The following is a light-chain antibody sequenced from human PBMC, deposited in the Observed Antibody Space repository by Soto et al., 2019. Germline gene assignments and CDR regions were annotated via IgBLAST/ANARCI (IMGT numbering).Light chain of an antibody. V-gene: IGKV1-12*01. J-gene: IGKJ1*01. CDR1: QSISSW. Sequence: DIQMTQSPSTLSASVEDRVTITCRASQSISSWLAWYQQKPGKAPKLLIYAASSLQSGVPSRFSGSGSGTDFTLTISSLQPEDFATYYCQQANSFLVEFGQGTKVDIK. CDR2: AAS. CDR3: QQANSFLVE.